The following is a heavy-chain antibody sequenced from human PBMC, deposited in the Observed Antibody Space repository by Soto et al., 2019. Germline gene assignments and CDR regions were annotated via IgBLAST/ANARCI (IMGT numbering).Heavy chain of an antibody. Sequence: QVQLVESGGGVVQPGRSLRLSCAASGFTFSTYGMHWVRQAPGKGLEWVAVISYDGSNKYYADSVKGRFTISRDNSKNTLYLQMNSLRAEDTAVYYCAKATGYCYSSSCRHYYYYYGMDVWGQGTTVTVSS. D-gene: IGHD2-2*01. CDR2: ISYDGSNK. J-gene: IGHJ6*02. CDR3: AKATGYCYSSSCRHYYYYYGMDV. V-gene: IGHV3-30*18. CDR1: GFTFSTYG.